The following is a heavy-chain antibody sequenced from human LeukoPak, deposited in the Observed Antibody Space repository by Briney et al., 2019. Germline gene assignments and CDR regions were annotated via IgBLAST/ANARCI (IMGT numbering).Heavy chain of an antibody. J-gene: IGHJ4*02. V-gene: IGHV4-39*01. CDR2: ISYGGST. D-gene: IGHD3-10*01. CDR3: ARSRYDSGTYALEE. Sequence: PSETLSLTCSVSGGSVSSTTYYWGWIRQPPGKGLEWIGSISYGGSTYYNPSLKSRLTISVDTSENQFSLELSSVTAADTAVYFCARSRYDSGTYALEEWGQGTLVTVSS. CDR1: GGSVSSTTYY.